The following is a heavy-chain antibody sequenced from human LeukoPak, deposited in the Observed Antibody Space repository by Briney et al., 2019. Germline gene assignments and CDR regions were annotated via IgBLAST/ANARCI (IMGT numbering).Heavy chain of an antibody. Sequence: SETLSLTCTVSGGSISSYYWSWIRQPPGKGLEWIGYIYYSGSTNYNPSLKSRVTISVDTSKNQFSLKLSSVTAADTAVYYCARRRGAHTANALDIWGQGTMVTVSS. CDR3: ARRRGAHTANALDI. D-gene: IGHD3-10*01. CDR2: IYYSGST. CDR1: GGSISSYY. J-gene: IGHJ3*02. V-gene: IGHV4-59*08.